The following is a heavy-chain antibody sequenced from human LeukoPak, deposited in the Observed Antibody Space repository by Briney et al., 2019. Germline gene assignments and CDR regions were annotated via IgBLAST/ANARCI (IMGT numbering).Heavy chain of an antibody. CDR1: GTSITTNNYY. Sequence: SETLSLTCTVSGTSITTNNYYWGWIRQPPGEGLEWIGSISYGGGTSYDPSLKSRVTISVDTSNNQFSLKLSSVTAADTAVYYCARQRYYDILTGYYDVWYFDYWGQGTLVTVSS. CDR2: ISYGGGT. D-gene: IGHD3-9*01. CDR3: ARQRYYDILTGYYDVWYFDY. J-gene: IGHJ4*02. V-gene: IGHV4-39*01.